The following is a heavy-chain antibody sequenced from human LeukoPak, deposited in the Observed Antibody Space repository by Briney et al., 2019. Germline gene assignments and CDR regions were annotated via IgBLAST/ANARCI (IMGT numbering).Heavy chain of an antibody. V-gene: IGHV3-7*01. D-gene: IGHD3-22*01. Sequence: GSLRLSCSTSGFPFSSYWMSWVRQAPGKGLEGVANIKQDGSEKYYVDSVKGRFTISRDNAKNSLYLQMNSLRAEDTAVYYCARDPRVITRGYFDYWGQGTLVTVSS. CDR1: GFPFSSYW. J-gene: IGHJ4*02. CDR3: ARDPRVITRGYFDY. CDR2: IKQDGSEK.